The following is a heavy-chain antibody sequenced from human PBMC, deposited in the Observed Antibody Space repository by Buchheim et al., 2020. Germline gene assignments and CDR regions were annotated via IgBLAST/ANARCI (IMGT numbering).Heavy chain of an antibody. J-gene: IGHJ4*02. CDR2: ISYDGRSE. Sequence: QVQLVESGGGVVQPGRSLRLSCAASGFTFSSYAMHWVRQAPGKGLEWVAVISYDGRSENYVDSVKGRFTISRANSENTLYLQMNSLRVEDTAVYYCAREDGELYFDYWGQGTL. CDR1: GFTFSSYA. V-gene: IGHV3-30*04. CDR3: AREDGELYFDY. D-gene: IGHD1-7*01.